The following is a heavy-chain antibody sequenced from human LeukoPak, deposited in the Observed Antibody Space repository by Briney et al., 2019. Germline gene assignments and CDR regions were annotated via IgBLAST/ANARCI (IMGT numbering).Heavy chain of an antibody. D-gene: IGHD6-13*01. Sequence: ASVKVSCKASGYTFTSYYIHWVRQAPGQGLEWMGWINPNSGGTNYAQKFQGRVTMTRDTSISTAYMELSRLRSDDTAVYYCARDLGIAAAGILEYFQHWGQGTLVTVSS. CDR3: ARDLGIAAAGILEYFQH. CDR2: INPNSGGT. CDR1: GYTFTSYY. J-gene: IGHJ1*01. V-gene: IGHV1-2*02.